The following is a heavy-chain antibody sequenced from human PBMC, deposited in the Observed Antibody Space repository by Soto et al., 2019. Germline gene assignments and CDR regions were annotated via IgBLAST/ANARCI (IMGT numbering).Heavy chain of an antibody. J-gene: IGHJ6*02. D-gene: IGHD3-10*02. CDR3: ARCSEGNYYYYGMDV. CDR1: GFTFSSYS. V-gene: IGHV3-21*01. CDR2: ISSSSSYI. Sequence: GGSLRLSCAASGFTFSSYSMNWVRQAPGKGLEWVSSISSSSSYIYYADSVKGRFTISRDNAKNSLYLQMNSLRAEDTAVYYCARCSEGNYYYYGMDVWGQGTTVTVSS.